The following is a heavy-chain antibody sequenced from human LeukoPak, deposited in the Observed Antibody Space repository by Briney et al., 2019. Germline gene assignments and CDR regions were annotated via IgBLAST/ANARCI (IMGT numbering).Heavy chain of an antibody. CDR2: INHSGST. J-gene: IGHJ4*02. CDR1: GGSFSGYY. Sequence: SETLSLTCAVYGGSFSGYYWSWIRQPPGKGLEWIGEINHSGSTNYNPSLKSRVTISVDTSKNQFSLKLSSVTAADTAVYYCATLRGPRRWLQRAPDYWGQGTLVTVSS. V-gene: IGHV4-34*01. D-gene: IGHD5-24*01. CDR3: ATLRGPRRWLQRAPDY.